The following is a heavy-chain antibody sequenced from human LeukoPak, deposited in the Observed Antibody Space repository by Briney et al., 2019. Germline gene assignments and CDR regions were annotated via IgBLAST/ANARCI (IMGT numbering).Heavy chain of an antibody. Sequence: GASVKVSCKASGYTFTGYYMHWVRQAPGQGLEWMGWINPNTGGTNYAQKFQGRVSMTRDTSIGTAYMELSRLRSDDTAVYYCARDPYGDYEDNYYYGLDVWGQGTTVIVSS. D-gene: IGHD4-17*01. CDR1: GYTFTGYY. J-gene: IGHJ6*02. V-gene: IGHV1-2*02. CDR3: ARDPYGDYEDNYYYGLDV. CDR2: INPNTGGT.